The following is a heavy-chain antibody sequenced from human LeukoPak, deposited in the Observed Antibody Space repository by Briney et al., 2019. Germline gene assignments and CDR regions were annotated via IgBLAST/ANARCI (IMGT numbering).Heavy chain of an antibody. CDR3: ARTYPYYGFWSGYYSTLDY. V-gene: IGHV1-8*01. CDR1: GYTFTSYD. CDR2: MNPNSGNT. D-gene: IGHD3-3*01. J-gene: IGHJ4*02. Sequence: GASVKVPCKASGYTFTSYDINWVRQATGQGLEWMGWMNPNSGNTGYAQKFQGRVTMTRNTSISTAYMELSSLRSEDTAVYYCARTYPYYGFWSGYYSTLDYWGQGTLVTVSS.